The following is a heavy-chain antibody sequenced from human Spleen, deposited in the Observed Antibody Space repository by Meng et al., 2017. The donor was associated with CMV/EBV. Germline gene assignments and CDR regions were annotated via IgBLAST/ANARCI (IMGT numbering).Heavy chain of an antibody. CDR3: AKVLMAYYFDY. Sequence: GESLKISCVASGFTFSSSAMHWVRQAPGKGLEWVAFIRSDGTNRHYADFVKGRFTISRDNSKNTVYLQMDALRAGDTAVYFCAKVLMAYYFDYWGQGTLVTVSS. J-gene: IGHJ4*02. V-gene: IGHV3-30*02. CDR1: GFTFSSSA. D-gene: IGHD5-24*01. CDR2: IRSDGTNR.